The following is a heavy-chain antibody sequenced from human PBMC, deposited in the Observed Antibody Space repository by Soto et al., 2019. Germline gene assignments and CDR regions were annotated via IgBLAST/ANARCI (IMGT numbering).Heavy chain of an antibody. CDR3: AREHLNYYGSDWFDP. CDR1: GYTFTSYG. J-gene: IGHJ5*02. CDR2: ISAYNGNT. D-gene: IGHD3-10*01. Sequence: ASVKVSCKASGYTFTSYGISWVRQAPGQGLEWMGWISAYNGNTNYAQKLQGRVTMTTDTSTSTAYMELRSLRSDDTAVYYCAREHLNYYGSDWFDPWGQGTLVTVSS. V-gene: IGHV1-18*01.